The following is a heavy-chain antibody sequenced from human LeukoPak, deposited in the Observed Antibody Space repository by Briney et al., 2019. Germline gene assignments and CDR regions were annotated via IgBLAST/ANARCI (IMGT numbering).Heavy chain of an antibody. CDR1: GFTFSSYA. J-gene: IGHJ4*02. CDR2: ISGSGGST. V-gene: IGHV3-23*01. D-gene: IGHD3-3*01. Sequence: GGSLRLSCAASGFTFSSYAMSWVRQAPWKGLEWVSAISGSGGSTYYADSVKGRFTISRDNSKNTLYLQMNSLRAEDTAVYYCAKDGITIFGVAPSDYWGQGTLVTVSS. CDR3: AKDGITIFGVAPSDY.